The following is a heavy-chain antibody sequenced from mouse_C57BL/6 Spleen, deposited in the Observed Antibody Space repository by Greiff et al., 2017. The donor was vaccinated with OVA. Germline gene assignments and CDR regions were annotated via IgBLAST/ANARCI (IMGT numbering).Heavy chain of an antibody. D-gene: IGHD1-1*01. CDR2: ISDGGSYT. CDR3: ARDRSSYGWFAY. Sequence: EVQGVESGGGLVKPGGSLKLSCAASGFTFSSYAMSWVRQTPEKRLEWVATISDGGSYTYYPDNVKGRFTISRDNAKNNLYLQMSHLKSEDTAMYYCARDRSSYGWFAYWGQGTLVTVSA. V-gene: IGHV5-4*01. J-gene: IGHJ3*01. CDR1: GFTFSSYA.